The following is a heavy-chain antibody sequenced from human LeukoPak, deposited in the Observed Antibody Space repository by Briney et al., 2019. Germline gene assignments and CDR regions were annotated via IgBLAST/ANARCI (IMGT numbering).Heavy chain of an antibody. V-gene: IGHV3-21*01. J-gene: IGHJ4*02. CDR3: ASGPRPFGYNYFDY. D-gene: IGHD6-13*01. CDR2: ISSSSSYI. Sequence: GGSLRLSCAASGFTYSSYSMNWVRQAPGEGLEWVSAISSSSSYIYYADSVKGRFTISRDNAKNSLYLQMNSLRDEDTAVYYCASGPRPFGYNYFDYWGQGTLVTVSS. CDR1: GFTYSSYS.